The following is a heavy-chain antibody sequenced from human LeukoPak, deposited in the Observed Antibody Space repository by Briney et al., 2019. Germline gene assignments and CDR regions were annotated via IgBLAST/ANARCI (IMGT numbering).Heavy chain of an antibody. D-gene: IGHD3-9*01. CDR1: GGTFSSYA. J-gene: IGHJ4*02. CDR2: IIPILGIA. V-gene: IGHV1-69*04. Sequence: ASVKVSCKASGGTFSSYAISWVRQAPRQGLEWMGRIIPILGIANYAQKFQGRVTITADKSTSTAYMELRSLRSDDTAVYYCARSLEVYDILTGYYYWGQGTLVTVSS. CDR3: ARSLEVYDILTGYYY.